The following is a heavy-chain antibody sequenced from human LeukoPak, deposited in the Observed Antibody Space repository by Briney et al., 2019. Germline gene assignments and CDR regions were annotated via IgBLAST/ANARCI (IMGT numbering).Heavy chain of an antibody. CDR1: GYSFTTYD. J-gene: IGHJ5*02. V-gene: IGHV1-8*01. CDR2: MNPNTGST. CDR3: ARTYYYDNIADNWFDP. D-gene: IGHD3-22*01. Sequence: ASVKVSCKASGYSFTTYDIAWVRLAAGQGLEWMGWMNPNTGSTGYAQKFQGRVAMTRDTSISTAYMELTSLISEDTAIYYCARTYYYDNIADNWFDPWGQGTLVTVSS.